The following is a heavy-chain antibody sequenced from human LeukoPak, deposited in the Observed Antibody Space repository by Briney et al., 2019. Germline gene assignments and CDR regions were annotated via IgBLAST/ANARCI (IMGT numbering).Heavy chain of an antibody. D-gene: IGHD3-22*01. CDR2: IYTSGST. CDR1: GGSISSYY. V-gene: IGHV4-4*07. J-gene: IGHJ3*02. CDR3: ARTYYYDSSGYHPWAFDI. Sequence: SETLSLTCTVSGGSISSYYWSWIRQPPGKGLEWIGRIYTSGSTNYNPSLKSRVTMSVDTSKNQFSLKLSSVTAADTAVYYCARTYYYDSSGYHPWAFDIWGQGTMVTVSS.